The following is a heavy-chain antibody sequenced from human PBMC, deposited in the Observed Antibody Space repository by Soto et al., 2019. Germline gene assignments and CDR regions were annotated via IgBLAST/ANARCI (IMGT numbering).Heavy chain of an antibody. Sequence: GGSLRLSCAASGFSFGSYSLSWVRQAPWKGLEWVSTISGSDVKTFYADSVKGRFSISRDTSQSTLYLQMNSLRADDTAMYYCARWSYLDYWGQGTRVTVSS. J-gene: IGHJ4*02. V-gene: IGHV3-23*01. CDR1: GFSFGSYS. CDR3: ARWSYLDY. CDR2: ISGSDVKT. D-gene: IGHD3-3*01.